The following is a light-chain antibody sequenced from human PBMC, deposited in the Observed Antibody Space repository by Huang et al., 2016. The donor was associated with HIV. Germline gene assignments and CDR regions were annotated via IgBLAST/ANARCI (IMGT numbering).Light chain of an antibody. Sequence: DIQMTQSPSTLSASVGDRVTITCRASQTISTWLVWYQQKPGRAPKRLIHKASTLESGVPSRFSGSGSGTEITLTISRLQPDDYATYYCQQYNTYSYTFGQGTKLEIK. CDR3: QQYNTYSYT. J-gene: IGKJ2*01. CDR2: KAS. CDR1: QTISTW. V-gene: IGKV1-5*03.